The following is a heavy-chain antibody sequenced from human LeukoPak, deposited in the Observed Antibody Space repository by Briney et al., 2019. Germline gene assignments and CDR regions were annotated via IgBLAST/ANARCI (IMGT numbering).Heavy chain of an antibody. CDR3: AKPKATDYYYMDV. V-gene: IGHV3-43*01. Sequence: PGGSLRLSCAASGFTFDDYTMHWVRHAPGKGLEWVSLISWDGGSTYYADSVKGRFTISRDNSKNSLYLQMNSLRTEDTALYYCAKPKATDYYYMDVWGKGTTVTISS. CDR1: GFTFDDYT. CDR2: ISWDGGST. J-gene: IGHJ6*03.